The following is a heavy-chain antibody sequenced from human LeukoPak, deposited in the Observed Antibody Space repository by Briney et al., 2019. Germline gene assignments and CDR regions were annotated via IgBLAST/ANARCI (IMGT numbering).Heavy chain of an antibody. CDR2: IYYSGST. J-gene: IGHJ3*02. CDR1: GVSISSYY. CDR3: ASSLRFLEWYAFDI. Sequence: PSETLSLTCTVSGVSISSYYWSWIRQPPGKGLEWIGYIYYSGSTNYNPSLKSRVTISVDTSKNQFSLKLSSVTAADTAVYYCASSLRFLEWYAFDIWGQGTMVTVSS. V-gene: IGHV4-59*01. D-gene: IGHD3-3*01.